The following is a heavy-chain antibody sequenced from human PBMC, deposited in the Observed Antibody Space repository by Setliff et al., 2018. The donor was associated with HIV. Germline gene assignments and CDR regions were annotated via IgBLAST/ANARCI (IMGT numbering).Heavy chain of an antibody. D-gene: IGHD2-2*01. CDR1: GYTLTELS. CDR2: FDPEDGET. Sequence: ASVKVSCKVSGYTLTELSMHWVRQAPGKGLEWMGGFDPEDGETIYAQKFQGRVTITADTSTDTAYMELSSLRSEDTAVYYCATGVGVVPAARVNPYYYYYMDVWGKGTTVTVSS. V-gene: IGHV1-24*01. J-gene: IGHJ6*03. CDR3: ATGVGVVPAARVNPYYYYYMDV.